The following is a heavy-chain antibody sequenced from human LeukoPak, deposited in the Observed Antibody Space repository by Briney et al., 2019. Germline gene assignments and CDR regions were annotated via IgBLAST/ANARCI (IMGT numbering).Heavy chain of an antibody. J-gene: IGHJ4*02. CDR1: GFTPSSYG. V-gene: IGHV3-30*03. Sequence: PGGSLRLSCAASGFTPSSYGMHWVRQAPGKGLEWVAIISYDGSNKYYADSVKGRFTISRDISRSTLYLEMNSLSAEDTAVYYCARASGPIKKNRFDQWGQGTLVTVSS. D-gene: IGHD1-26*01. CDR2: ISYDGSNK. CDR3: ARASGPIKKNRFDQ.